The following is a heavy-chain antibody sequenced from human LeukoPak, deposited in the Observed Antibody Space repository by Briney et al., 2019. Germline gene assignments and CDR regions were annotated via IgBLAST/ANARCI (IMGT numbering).Heavy chain of an antibody. Sequence: SETLSLTCTVSGDSISSSSYFWGWIRQPPGKGLEWIGSIYYSGSTYYNPSLKSRVTISIDTSKNQFSRKLSSVTAADTAVYYCTRQGYYDSTYWGQGTLVTVSS. CDR2: IYYSGST. J-gene: IGHJ4*02. CDR1: GDSISSSSYF. CDR3: TRQGYYDSTY. D-gene: IGHD3-22*01. V-gene: IGHV4-39*01.